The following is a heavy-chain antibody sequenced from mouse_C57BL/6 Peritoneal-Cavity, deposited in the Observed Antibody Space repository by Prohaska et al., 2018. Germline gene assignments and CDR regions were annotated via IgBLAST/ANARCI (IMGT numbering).Heavy chain of an antibody. CDR3: ACNYDAMDY. V-gene: IGHV1-61*01. D-gene: IGHD2-1*01. CDR2: IYPSDSET. J-gene: IGHJ4*01. Sequence: QVQLQQPGAELVRPGSSVKLSCKACGYTFTSYWMDWVKQRPGQGLEWIGNIYPSDSETHYNQKFKDKATLTVDKSSSTAYMQLSSLTSEDSAVYYCACNYDAMDYWGQGTSVTVSS. CDR1: GYTFTSYW.